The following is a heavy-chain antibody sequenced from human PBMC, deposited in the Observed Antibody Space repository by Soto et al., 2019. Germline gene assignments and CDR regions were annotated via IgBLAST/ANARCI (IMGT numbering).Heavy chain of an antibody. J-gene: IGHJ6*02. V-gene: IGHV3-30*18. CDR1: VFTFSSYG. CDR3: AKRRNVLRFLEWSSGMEV. Sequence: WSLRLSCAASVFTFSSYGMHWVRQAPGKGLEWVAFISHDGSNKYYADSVKGRFTTSRDNSKSTLYLQMSSLRAEDTAFYYCAKRRNVLRFLEWSSGMEVWGQGTTVTVSS. D-gene: IGHD3-3*01. CDR2: ISHDGSNK.